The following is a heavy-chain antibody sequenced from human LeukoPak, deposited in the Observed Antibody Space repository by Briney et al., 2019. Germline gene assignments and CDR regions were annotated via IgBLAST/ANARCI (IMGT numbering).Heavy chain of an antibody. D-gene: IGHD3-22*01. J-gene: IGHJ5*02. CDR3: ARVTTYYYDSSGPNWFDP. V-gene: IGHV4-34*01. CDR2: INHSGST. Sequence: SETLSLTCAVYGGSFSGYYWSWISQPPGKWLEWIGEINHSGSTNYNPSLKSRVTISVDTSKNQFSLKLSSVTAADTAVYYCARVTTYYYDSSGPNWFDPWGQGTLVTVSS. CDR1: GGSFSGYY.